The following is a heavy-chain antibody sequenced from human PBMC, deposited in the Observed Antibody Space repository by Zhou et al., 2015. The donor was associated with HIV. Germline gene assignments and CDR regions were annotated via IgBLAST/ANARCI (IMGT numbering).Heavy chain of an antibody. V-gene: IGHV1-69*08. D-gene: IGHD3-10*01. Sequence: QVQLVQSGAEVKKPGSSVKVSCQASGDTFSGYSVSWVRQAPGQGLEWMGRIIPILGRANYAPNFRDRVTIIADKPTSTAYLELSKLTSEDTAVYYCARASVPMVGGVTFVFWGQGTLVTVSS. CDR1: GDTFSGYS. CDR2: IIPILGRA. CDR3: ARASVPMVGGVTFVF. J-gene: IGHJ4*02.